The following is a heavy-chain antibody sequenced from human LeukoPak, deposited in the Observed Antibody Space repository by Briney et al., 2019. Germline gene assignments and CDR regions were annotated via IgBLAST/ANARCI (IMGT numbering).Heavy chain of an antibody. J-gene: IGHJ4*02. CDR2: IYYSGTT. Sequence: SETLSLTCTVSGGSISSSSYYWGWIRQPPGKGLEWIGSIYYSGTTYYNSSLKSRVTISVDTSKNQFSLKLSSVTAADTAVYYCARDVGGDYAHFDYWGQGTLVTVSS. V-gene: IGHV4-39*07. CDR1: GGSISSSSYY. CDR3: ARDVGGDYAHFDY. D-gene: IGHD4-17*01.